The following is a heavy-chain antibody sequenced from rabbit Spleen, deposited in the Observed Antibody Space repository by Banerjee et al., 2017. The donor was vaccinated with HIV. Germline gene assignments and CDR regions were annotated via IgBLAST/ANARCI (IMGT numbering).Heavy chain of an antibody. D-gene: IGHD4-1*01. Sequence: QEQLEESGGDLVKPGASLTLTCTASGFSFSNNYVMCWVRQAPGKGLDWIACVSTGVSGRTYYACWAKGRLTISKTSSTTVTLQMPSLTAADTAAFFCARDGYSRGWSIILYYFNLWGQGSLVTVS. CDR1: GFSFSNNYV. CDR2: VSTGVSGRT. CDR3: ARDGYSRGWSIILYYFNL. V-gene: IGHV1S45*01. J-gene: IGHJ4*01.